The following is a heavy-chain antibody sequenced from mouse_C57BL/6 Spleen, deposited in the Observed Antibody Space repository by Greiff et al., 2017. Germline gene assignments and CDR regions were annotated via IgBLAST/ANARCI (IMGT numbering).Heavy chain of an antibody. CDR1: GYSITSGYY. CDR3: ARGGLRQGGYFDY. D-gene: IGHD2-4*01. J-gene: IGHJ2*01. Sequence: EVQRVESGPGLVKPSQSLSLTCSVTGYSITSGYYWNWIRQFPGNKLEWMGYISYDGSNNYNPSLKNRISITRDTSKNQFFLTLNSVTTEDTATYYCARGGLRQGGYFDYWGQGTTLTVSS. V-gene: IGHV3-6*01. CDR2: ISYDGSN.